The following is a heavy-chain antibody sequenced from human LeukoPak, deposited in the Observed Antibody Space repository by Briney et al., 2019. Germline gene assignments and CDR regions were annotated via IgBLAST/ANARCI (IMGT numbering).Heavy chain of an antibody. Sequence: SETLSLTCADYGGSFSGYYWSWIRQPPGKGLEWIGEINHSGSTNYNPSLKSRVTISVDTSKNQFSLKLSSVTAADTAVYYCARHVAVAGIGGNWFDPWGQGTLVTVSS. J-gene: IGHJ5*02. CDR2: INHSGST. CDR1: GGSFSGYY. CDR3: ARHVAVAGIGGNWFDP. D-gene: IGHD6-19*01. V-gene: IGHV4-34*01.